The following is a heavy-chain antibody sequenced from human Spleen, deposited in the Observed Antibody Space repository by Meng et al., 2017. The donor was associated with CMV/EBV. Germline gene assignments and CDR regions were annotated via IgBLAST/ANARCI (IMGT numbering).Heavy chain of an antibody. J-gene: IGHJ5*02. CDR1: GFTFSSYS. CDR3: AREGVYCSSTSCYPWFDP. Sequence: GESLKISCAASGFTFSSYSMNWVRQAPGKGLEWVSSISSSSYIYYADSVKGRFTISRDNAKNSLYLQMNSLRAEDTAVYYCAREGVYCSSTSCYPWFDPWGQGTLVTVSS. V-gene: IGHV3-21*01. CDR2: ISSSSYI. D-gene: IGHD2-2*01.